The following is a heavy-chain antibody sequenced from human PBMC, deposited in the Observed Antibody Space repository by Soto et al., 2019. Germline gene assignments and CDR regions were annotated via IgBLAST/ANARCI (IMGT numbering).Heavy chain of an antibody. CDR3: ARDPPATRHGMDV. V-gene: IGHV3-53*02. CDR1: GFTVSSNY. J-gene: IGHJ6*02. Sequence: EVQLVETGGGLIQPGGSLRLSCAASGFTVSSNYMSWVRQAPGKGLEWVSVIYSGGSTYYADSVRGRFTISRDNSKKTLYLQMKSLRAEDTAVYYCARDPPATRHGMDVWGHGTTVTVSS. CDR2: IYSGGST.